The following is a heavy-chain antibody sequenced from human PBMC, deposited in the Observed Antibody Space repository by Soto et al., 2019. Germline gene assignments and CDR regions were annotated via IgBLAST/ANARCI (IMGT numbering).Heavy chain of an antibody. D-gene: IGHD3-10*01. CDR2: ISAYNGNT. CDR3: ARDQESITDRILQY. Sequence: PSVKVSCKASGDTFASFGFSWVRQAPGQGLEWLGWISAYNGNTHYAQKVRDRVTLTTDTSTNTAYMELRSLTSDDTAVYYCARDQESITDRILQYWGQGTRVTVSS. CDR1: GDTFASFG. V-gene: IGHV1-18*01. J-gene: IGHJ4*02.